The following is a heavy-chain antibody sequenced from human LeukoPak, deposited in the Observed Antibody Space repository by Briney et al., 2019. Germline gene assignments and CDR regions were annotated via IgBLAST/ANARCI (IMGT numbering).Heavy chain of an antibody. Sequence: PGGSLRLSCAASGFTFSSYPMHWVRQAPGKGLEYVSAISSNGDNTYYGTSVKGRFTISRDNSKNTLYLQMGGLREDDTAMYYCVRDNSSYYDHWGQGTLATVSS. V-gene: IGHV3-64*01. CDR1: GFTFSSYP. D-gene: IGHD3-10*01. CDR3: VRDNSSYYDH. J-gene: IGHJ5*02. CDR2: ISSNGDNT.